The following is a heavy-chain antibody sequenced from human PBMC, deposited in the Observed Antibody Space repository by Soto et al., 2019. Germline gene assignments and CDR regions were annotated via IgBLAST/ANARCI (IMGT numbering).Heavy chain of an antibody. Sequence: SETLSLTCTVSGGSISSYYWSWIRQPPGKGLEWIGYIYYSGSTNYNPSLKSRVTISVDMSKKQFSLKLSSVTAADTAVYYCANGYSSTWSPWYYHMDVWGKGTTVTVSS. CDR1: GGSISSYY. V-gene: IGHV4-59*08. D-gene: IGHD6-13*01. J-gene: IGHJ6*03. CDR2: IYYSGST. CDR3: ANGYSSTWSPWYYHMDV.